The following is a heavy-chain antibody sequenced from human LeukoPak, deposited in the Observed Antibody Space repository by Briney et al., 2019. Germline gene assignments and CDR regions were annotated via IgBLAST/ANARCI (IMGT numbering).Heavy chain of an antibody. J-gene: IGHJ6*04. V-gene: IGHV1-2*02. CDR2: INPNSGGT. Sequence: ASVKISCETSGYTFTDYFIHWVRQTPGQGLEWMGWINPNSGGTNYAQKFQGRVTMTRDTSISTAYMELSRLRSDDTAVYYCARGADWYQGVWGKGTTVTVSS. D-gene: IGHD3-9*01. CDR3: ARGADWYQGV. CDR1: GYTFTDYF.